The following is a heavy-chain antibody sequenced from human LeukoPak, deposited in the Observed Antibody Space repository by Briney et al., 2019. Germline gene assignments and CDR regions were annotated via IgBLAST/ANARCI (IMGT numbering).Heavy chain of an antibody. CDR3: AREREGSRFYFQH. Sequence: PSETLSLTCTVSGGSISSSSYYWGWIRQPPGKGLEWIGSIYYSGSTYYNPSLKSRVTISVDTSKNQFSLKLSSVTAADTAVYYCAREREGSRFYFQHWGQGTLVTVSS. V-gene: IGHV4-39*07. D-gene: IGHD3-10*01. CDR2: IYYSGST. CDR1: GGSISSSSYY. J-gene: IGHJ1*01.